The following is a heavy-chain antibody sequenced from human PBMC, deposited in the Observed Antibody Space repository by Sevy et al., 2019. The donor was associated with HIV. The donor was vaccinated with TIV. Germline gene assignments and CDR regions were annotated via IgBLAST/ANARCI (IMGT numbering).Heavy chain of an antibody. Sequence: GESLKISCTASGFTFGDYAVGWFRQAPGKGLEWVSFIRRRAFGGTIECAASVKGRFTISKDDSQSNAYLQMNSLKTEDTAVYYCNRAEQYEYDSTSYYDYFDYWGQGTLVTVSS. CDR1: GFTFGDYA. D-gene: IGHD3-22*01. J-gene: IGHJ4*02. CDR3: NRAEQYEYDSTSYYDYFDY. CDR2: IRRRAFGGTI. V-gene: IGHV3-49*03.